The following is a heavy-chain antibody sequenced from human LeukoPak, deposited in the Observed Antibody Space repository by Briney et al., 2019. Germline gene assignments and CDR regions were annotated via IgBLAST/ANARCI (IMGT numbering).Heavy chain of an antibody. D-gene: IGHD2-15*01. V-gene: IGHV4-61*02. CDR3: ARAGSSSYHHYNIRGNNWFDP. Sequence: PSETLSLTCTVSGGSISSGSYYWSWIRQPAGKGLEWIGRIYSSVSPNYNPSLKSRVTISVDTSKNQFSLKLSSVTAADTAVYYCARAGSSSYHHYNIRGNNWFDPWGQGTLVTVSS. CDR1: GGSISSGSYY. J-gene: IGHJ5*02. CDR2: IYSSVSP.